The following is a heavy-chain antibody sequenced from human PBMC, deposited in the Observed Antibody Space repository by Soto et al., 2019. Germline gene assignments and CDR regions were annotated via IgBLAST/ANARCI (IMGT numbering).Heavy chain of an antibody. CDR2: IYYSGTT. D-gene: IGHD2-2*01. V-gene: IGHV4-31*03. J-gene: IGHJ5*02. CDR3: ARCSLVVVPAPGFDP. Sequence: QVQLQESGPGLVKPSETLSLTYTVSGGSISSGGYYWSWIRQHPGKGLEWIGYIYYSGTTYYNPSLKSRVTISVDTSKNQFSLKLSSVSAADTALYYCARCSLVVVPAPGFDPWGRGTLVTVSS. CDR1: GGSISSGGYY.